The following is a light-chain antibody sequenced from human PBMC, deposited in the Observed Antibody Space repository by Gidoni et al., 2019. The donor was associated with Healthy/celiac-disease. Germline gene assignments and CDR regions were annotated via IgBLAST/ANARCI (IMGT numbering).Light chain of an antibody. CDR2: AAS. V-gene: IGKV1-NL1*01. J-gene: IGKJ4*01. CDR3: QQYYSTPL. Sequence: IQMTQSPSSLSASVGHRVTITCRSSQGISNSLAWYQQKPGKAPKLLLYAASRLESGVPSRFSGSGSGTDYTLTISSLQPEDFATYYCQQYYSTPLFGGGTKVEIK. CDR1: QGISNS.